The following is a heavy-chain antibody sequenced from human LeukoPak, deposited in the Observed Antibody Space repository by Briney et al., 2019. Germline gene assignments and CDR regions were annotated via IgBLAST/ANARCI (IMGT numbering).Heavy chain of an antibody. J-gene: IGHJ4*02. V-gene: IGHV3-23*01. CDR1: GFTFSGSA. Sequence: GGSLRLSCAASGFTFSGSAMSWVRQAPGEGLEWVSLISYSGANSYYTDSVRGRFTISRDNSKDTLFLQMNSLRAEDTAIYYCARDPQVSYWGQGALVTVSS. CDR2: ISYSGANS. CDR3: ARDPQVSY.